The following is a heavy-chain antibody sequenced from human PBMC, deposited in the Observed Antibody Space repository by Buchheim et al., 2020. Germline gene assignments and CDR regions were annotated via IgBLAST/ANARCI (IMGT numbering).Heavy chain of an antibody. CDR3: ARDPIAAADHYYYYYGMDV. CDR1: GGTFYYA. CDR2: ITPISGTA. J-gene: IGHJ6*02. Sequence: QVQLVQSGAEVKKPGSSVRVSCKASGGTFYYAISWVRQAPGQGLEWMGGITPISGTANYAQKFQGRLTITADDSTSTGYMELSSLRAEDTAVSYCARDPIAAADHYYYYYGMDVWGQGTT. D-gene: IGHD6-13*01. V-gene: IGHV1-69*01.